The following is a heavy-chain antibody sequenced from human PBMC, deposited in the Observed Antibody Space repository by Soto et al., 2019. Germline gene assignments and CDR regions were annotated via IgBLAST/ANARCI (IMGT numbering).Heavy chain of an antibody. Sequence: QVQLVESGGGVVQPGRSLRLSCAASGFTFSSYAMNWVRQAPGKGLEWVALISYDGSNKYYADSVKGRFTISRDNSKNTLYRQMTSLRDADTAFYYRGRCSSTSCHLGSDYWSQGTLFTVSS. CDR3: GRCSSTSCHLGSDY. J-gene: IGHJ4*02. CDR2: ISYDGSNK. V-gene: IGHV3-30-3*01. CDR1: GFTFSSYA. D-gene: IGHD2-2*01.